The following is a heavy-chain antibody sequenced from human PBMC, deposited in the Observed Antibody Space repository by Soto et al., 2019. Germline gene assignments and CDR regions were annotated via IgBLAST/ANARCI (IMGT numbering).Heavy chain of an antibody. J-gene: IGHJ4*02. CDR3: ARAYYYDSSGARPDPYFDY. D-gene: IGHD3-22*01. Sequence: ASVKVSCKASGYTFTSYGISWVRQAPGQGLEWMGWISAYNGNTNYAQKLQGRVTMTTDTSTSTAYMELRSLRSDDTAVYYCARAYYYDSSGARPDPYFDYWGQGTLVTVSS. V-gene: IGHV1-18*01. CDR2: ISAYNGNT. CDR1: GYTFTSYG.